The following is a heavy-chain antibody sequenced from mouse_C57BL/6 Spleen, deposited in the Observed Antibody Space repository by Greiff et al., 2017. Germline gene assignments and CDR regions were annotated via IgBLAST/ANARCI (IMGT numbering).Heavy chain of an antibody. D-gene: IGHD1-1*01. CDR1: GYAFSSSW. CDR3: ARESFTTVEYFDV. CDR2: IYPGDGDT. V-gene: IGHV1-82*01. J-gene: IGHJ1*03. Sequence: QVQLKQSGPELVKPGASVKISCKASGYAFSSSWMNWVKQRPGKGLEWIGRIYPGDGDTNYNGKFKGKATLTADKSSSTAYMQLSSLTSEDSAVYFCARESFTTVEYFDVWGTGTTVTVSS.